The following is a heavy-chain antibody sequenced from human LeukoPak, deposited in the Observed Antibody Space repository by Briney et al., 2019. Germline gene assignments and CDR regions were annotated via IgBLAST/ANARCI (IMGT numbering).Heavy chain of an antibody. CDR3: VRAQSTLGYLQE. V-gene: IGHV3-33*01. Sequence: AGGSLTLSCAASGFTFSSYGMHWVHQAPGKGLEWVAMIWFDATEKYYVDSVKGRFTISRDNSKNTLYLQMNSLRVEDTAVYYCVRAQSTLGYLQEWGRGTPVTVSS. D-gene: IGHD1-1*01. J-gene: IGHJ1*01. CDR1: GFTFSSYG. CDR2: IWFDATEK.